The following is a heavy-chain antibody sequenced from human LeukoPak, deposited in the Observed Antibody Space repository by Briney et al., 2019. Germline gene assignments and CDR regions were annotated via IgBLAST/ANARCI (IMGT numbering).Heavy chain of an antibody. CDR3: AREDYGGNSGYY. J-gene: IGHJ4*02. D-gene: IGHD4-23*01. CDR2: INPNSGGT. CDR1: GYTFTGYY. Sequence: ASVKVSCKASGYTFTGYYMHWVRQAPGQGLEWMGWINPNSGGTNYAQKFQGRVTMTRDTSISTAYMELSRLRSDDTAVYYCAREDYGGNSGYYWGQGTLVTVSS. V-gene: IGHV1-2*02.